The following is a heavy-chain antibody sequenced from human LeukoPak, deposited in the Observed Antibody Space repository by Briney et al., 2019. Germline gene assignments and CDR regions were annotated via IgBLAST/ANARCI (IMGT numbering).Heavy chain of an antibody. D-gene: IGHD6-13*01. CDR2: IYSGGST. Sequence: GGSLRLSCAASGLTVSSNYMSWVRQAPGKGLEWVSVIYSGGSTYYADSVKGRFTISRDNSKNTLYLQMNSLRAEDTAVYYCAYSSSWYVFDYWGQGTLVTVSS. J-gene: IGHJ4*02. CDR1: GLTVSSNY. CDR3: AYSSSWYVFDY. V-gene: IGHV3-66*02.